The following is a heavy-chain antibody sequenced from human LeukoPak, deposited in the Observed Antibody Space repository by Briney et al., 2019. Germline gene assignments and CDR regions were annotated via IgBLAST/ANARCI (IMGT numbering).Heavy chain of an antibody. Sequence: PGGSLRLSCATSGFTFNMYAMGRVRQAPGKGLQWVSSISGSGDTTYYADSVKGRFTVSRDNSKNTLYLQMNSLGADDAAIYYCAKERLGNTKWFDPWGQGTLVTVSS. CDR1: GFTFNMYA. CDR3: AKERLGNTKWFDP. J-gene: IGHJ5*02. V-gene: IGHV3-23*01. D-gene: IGHD7-27*01. CDR2: ISGSGDTT.